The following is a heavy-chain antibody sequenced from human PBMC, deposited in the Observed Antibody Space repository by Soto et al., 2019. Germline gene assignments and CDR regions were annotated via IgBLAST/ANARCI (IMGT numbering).Heavy chain of an antibody. CDR2: INPNSGGT. V-gene: IGHV1-2*04. CDR1: GYTFTGYY. CDR3: AADIAAAQPIHYYYYYGMDV. Sequence: ASVKVSCKASGYTFTGYYMHWVRQAPGQGLEWMGWINPNSGGTNYAQKNQGWVTMTRDTSISTAYKELSRLCSDDTAVYYCAADIAAAQPIHYYYYYGMDVWGQGTTVTVSS. D-gene: IGHD6-13*01. J-gene: IGHJ6*02.